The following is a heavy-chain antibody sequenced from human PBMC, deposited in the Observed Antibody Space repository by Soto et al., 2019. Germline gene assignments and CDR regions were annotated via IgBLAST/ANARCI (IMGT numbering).Heavy chain of an antibody. CDR2: ISYDGSNK. D-gene: IGHD6-6*01. V-gene: IGHV3-30*03. CDR1: GFTFSSYS. CDR3: ARVYSSSYYYYYCCMDV. J-gene: IGHJ6*02. Sequence: PGGSLRLSCAASGFTFSSYSMNWVRQAPGKGLEWVAVISYDGSNKYYADSVKGRFTISRDNSKNTLYLQMNSLRAEDTAVYYCARVYSSSYYYYYCCMDVWGQGTLVTVSS.